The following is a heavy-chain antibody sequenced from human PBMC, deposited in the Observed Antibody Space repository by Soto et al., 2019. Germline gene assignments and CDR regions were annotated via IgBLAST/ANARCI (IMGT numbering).Heavy chain of an antibody. CDR3: AKDVELLWFGETMGIMAV. CDR1: GFTFSSYA. D-gene: IGHD3-10*01. Sequence: GGSLRLSCAASGFTFSSYAMSWVRQAPGKGLEWVSAISGSGGSTYYADSVKGRFTISRDNSKNTLYLQMNSLRAEDTAVYYCAKDVELLWFGETMGIMAVWGQGPTVTV. CDR2: ISGSGGST. J-gene: IGHJ6*02. V-gene: IGHV3-23*01.